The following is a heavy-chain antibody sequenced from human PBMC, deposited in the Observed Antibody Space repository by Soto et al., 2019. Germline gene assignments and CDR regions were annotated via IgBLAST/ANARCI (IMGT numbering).Heavy chain of an antibody. CDR3: ARERQQWLVRVPQGFDY. CDR1: GYTFTSYA. D-gene: IGHD6-19*01. CDR2: INPSGGST. V-gene: IGHV1-46*03. J-gene: IGHJ4*02. Sequence: ASVKVSCKASGYTFTSYAISWVRQAPGQGLEWMGIINPSGGSTSYAQKFQGRVTMTRDTSTSTVYMELSSLRSEDTAVYYCARERQQWLVRVPQGFDYWGQGTLVTVSS.